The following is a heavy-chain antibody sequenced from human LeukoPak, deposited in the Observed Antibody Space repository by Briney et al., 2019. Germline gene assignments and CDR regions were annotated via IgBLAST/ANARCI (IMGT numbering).Heavy chain of an antibody. CDR2: INSGGSST. J-gene: IGHJ4*02. V-gene: IGHV3-74*01. CDR1: GFTFSSYW. D-gene: IGHD6-19*01. CDR3: AGEGGGWSRGLAN. Sequence: GGSLRLACAASGFTFSSYWMHWVRQAPGKGLVWVSRINSGGSSTRYADSVKGRFTISRENAKNTLYLQSNSLRAEDTAVYYCAGEGGGWSRGLANGGQGPLVTVS.